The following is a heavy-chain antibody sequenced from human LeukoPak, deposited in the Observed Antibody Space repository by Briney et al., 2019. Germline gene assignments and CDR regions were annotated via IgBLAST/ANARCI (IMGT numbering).Heavy chain of an antibody. CDR3: ARDECGGDCYSAFGI. D-gene: IGHD2-21*02. CDR1: GYTFTGYY. Sequence: GASVKVSCKASGYTFTGYYMHWVRQAPGQGLEWMGWINPNSGGTNYAQKFQGRVTMTRDTSISTAYMELSRLRSDDTAVYYCARDECGGDCYSAFGIWGQGTMVTVSS. J-gene: IGHJ3*02. V-gene: IGHV1-2*02. CDR2: INPNSGGT.